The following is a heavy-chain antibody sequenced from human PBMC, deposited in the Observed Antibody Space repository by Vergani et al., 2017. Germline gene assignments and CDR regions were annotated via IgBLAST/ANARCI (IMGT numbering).Heavy chain of an antibody. V-gene: IGHV3-30-3*01. CDR3: ARGGRFESPSRNYYYYMDV. CDR2: ISYDGSNK. D-gene: IGHD3-10*01. CDR1: GFTFSSYA. Sequence: QVQLVESGGGVVQPGRSLRLSCAASGFTFSSYAMHWVRQAPGKGLEWVAVISYDGSNKYYADPVKGRFTISRDNSKNTLYLQMNSLRAEDTAVYYCARGGRFESPSRNYYYYMDVWGKGTTVTVSS. J-gene: IGHJ6*03.